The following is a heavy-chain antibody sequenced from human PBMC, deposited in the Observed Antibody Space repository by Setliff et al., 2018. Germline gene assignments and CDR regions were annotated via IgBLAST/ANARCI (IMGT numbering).Heavy chain of an antibody. CDR2: IYYSGNT. Sequence: PSETLSLTCTVSGGSIRNYYWSWIRQPPGKGLEWIGYIYYSGNTNYNPSLKSRVTISVDTSKNQFSLRLSSVAATDTAVYYCLRIRLVPHGHSWGQGTLVTVS. V-gene: IGHV4-59*08. D-gene: IGHD2-15*01. CDR1: GGSIRNYY. CDR3: LRIRLVPHGHS. J-gene: IGHJ4*02.